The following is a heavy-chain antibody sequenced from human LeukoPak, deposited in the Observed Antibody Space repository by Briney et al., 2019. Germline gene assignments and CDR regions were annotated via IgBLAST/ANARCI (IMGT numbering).Heavy chain of an antibody. CDR3: ARPSIAAAGSFDY. CDR1: GGSISSSSYY. D-gene: IGHD6-13*01. V-gene: IGHV4-39*07. Sequence: PSETLSLTCTVSGGSISSSSYYWGWIRQPPGKGLEWIGSIYYSGSTYYNPSLKSRVTISVDTSKNQFSLKLSSVTAADTAVYYCARPSIAAAGSFDYWGQGTLVTVSS. CDR2: IYYSGST. J-gene: IGHJ4*02.